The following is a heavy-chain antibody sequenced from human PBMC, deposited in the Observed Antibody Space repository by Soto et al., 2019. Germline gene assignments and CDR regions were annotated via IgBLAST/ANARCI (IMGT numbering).Heavy chain of an antibody. Sequence: QVQLVQSGTEVKKPGSSVKVSCKASGGTFRNYPINWVRQAPGLGLEWMGSIFPLTDIPDYAQNFQARLTISADKSTSTGYMELSSLTSDDTAMYFCARGPLVVINYFESWGQGTLVTVSS. CDR2: IFPLTDIP. J-gene: IGHJ4*02. CDR1: GGTFRNYP. V-gene: IGHV1-69*02. CDR3: ARGPLVVINYFES.